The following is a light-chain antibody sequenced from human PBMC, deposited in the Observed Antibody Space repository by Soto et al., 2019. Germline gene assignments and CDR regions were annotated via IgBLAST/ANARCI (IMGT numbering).Light chain of an antibody. CDR3: QSYDTSLSASV. CDR2: GST. V-gene: IGLV1-40*01. CDR1: SSNIGAGHV. J-gene: IGLJ2*01. Sequence: QSVLTQPPSVSGAPGQRVTISCTGSSSNIGAGHVVHWYQQLPGRAPKLLMYGSTNRPSGVPDRFSGSKSGTSASLAITGLQAEDEADYYCQSYDTSLSASVFGGGTKLTVL.